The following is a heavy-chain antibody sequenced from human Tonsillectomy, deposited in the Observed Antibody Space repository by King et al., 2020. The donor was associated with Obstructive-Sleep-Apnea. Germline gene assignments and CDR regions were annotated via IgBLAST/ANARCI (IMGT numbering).Heavy chain of an antibody. CDR2: ISGRGGST. CDR3: AKDHKRFGELSLY. Sequence: VQLVESGGGLVQPGGSLRLSCAASGFTFSSYAMSCVRQAPGKGLEWVSAISGRGGSTYYADSVKGRFTISRDNSKNTLYLQMNSRRAEDTAVYYCAKDHKRFGELSLYWGQGTLVTVSS. CDR1: GFTFSSYA. V-gene: IGHV3-23*04. D-gene: IGHD3-16*02. J-gene: IGHJ4*02.